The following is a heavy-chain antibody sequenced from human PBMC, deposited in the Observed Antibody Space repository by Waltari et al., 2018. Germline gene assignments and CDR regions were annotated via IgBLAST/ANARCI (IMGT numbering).Heavy chain of an antibody. CDR1: GGSFSGYY. CDR2: INHSGST. V-gene: IGHV4-34*01. J-gene: IGHJ4*02. Sequence: QVQLQQWGAGLLKPSETLSLTCAVYGGSFSGYYWSWIRQPPGKGLEWIGEINHSGSTNYNPSLKSRVTRSVDTSKNQFSLKLSSVTAADTAVYYCARGPSPHFDYWGQGTLVTVSS. CDR3: ARGPSPHFDY.